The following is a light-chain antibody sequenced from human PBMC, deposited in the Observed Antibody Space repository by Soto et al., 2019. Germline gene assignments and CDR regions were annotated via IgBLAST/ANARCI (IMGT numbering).Light chain of an antibody. Sequence: QSVLTQPRSVSGSPGQSVTISCTGTSSDVGRYTYVSWYQQHPGKAPQLIIRDVTERPSGVPDRFSGSKSGNTASLTISGLQADDDADYYSCSDAGGPTYVFGTGTIVTVL. CDR3: CSDAGGPTYV. CDR2: DVT. CDR1: SSDVGRYTY. V-gene: IGLV2-11*01. J-gene: IGLJ1*01.